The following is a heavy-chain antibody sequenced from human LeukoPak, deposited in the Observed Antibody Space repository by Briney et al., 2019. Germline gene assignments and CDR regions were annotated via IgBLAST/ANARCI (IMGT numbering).Heavy chain of an antibody. V-gene: IGHV3-48*02. J-gene: IGHJ4*02. CDR1: GFTFSSYS. D-gene: IGHD1-26*01. CDR2: ISSSFSSI. CDR3: ARDSAWAFDY. Sequence: PGGSLRLSCAASGFTFSSYSMSWVRQAPGKGLEWVSYISSSFSSIYYADSVKGRFTISRGSAKNSLYLQMNSLREEDTAVYYCARDSAWAFDYWGQGTLVTVSS.